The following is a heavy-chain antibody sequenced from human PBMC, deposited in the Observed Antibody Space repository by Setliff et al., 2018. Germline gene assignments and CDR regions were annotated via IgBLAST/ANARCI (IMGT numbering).Heavy chain of an antibody. J-gene: IGHJ4*02. CDR1: GGSISSGNHY. D-gene: IGHD3-16*01. Sequence: SETLSLTCTVSGGSISSGNHYWSWIRQPAGKGLEWIGSISHSGSAYYNPSLKSRVTISLDMSKNQFSLKLSSVTAADTARYYCARRVFNRGTYPRPCDSWGQGTLVTVSS. CDR3: ARRVFNRGTYPRPCDS. CDR2: ISHSGSA. V-gene: IGHV4-39*07.